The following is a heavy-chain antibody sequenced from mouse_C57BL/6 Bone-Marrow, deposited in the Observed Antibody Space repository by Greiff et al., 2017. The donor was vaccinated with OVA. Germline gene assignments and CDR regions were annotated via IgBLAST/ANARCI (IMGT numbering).Heavy chain of an antibody. CDR2: INPYNGGT. CDR3: ATTVVGDYYAMDY. J-gene: IGHJ4*01. D-gene: IGHD1-1*01. Sequence: EVKLQESGPVLVKPGASVKMSCKASGYTFTDYYMNWVKQSHGKSLEWIGVINPYNGGTSYNQKFKGKATLTVDKSSSTAYMELNSLTSEDSAVYYCATTVVGDYYAMDYWGQGTSVTVSS. CDR1: GYTFTDYY. V-gene: IGHV1-19*01.